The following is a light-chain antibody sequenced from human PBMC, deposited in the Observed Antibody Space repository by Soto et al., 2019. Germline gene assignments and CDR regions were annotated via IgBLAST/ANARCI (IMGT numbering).Light chain of an antibody. J-gene: IGKJ1*01. CDR2: GAS. CDR1: QSVGSN. Sequence: EIMLTQSPATLSVSLGERATLSCRASQSVGSNLAWYQQKAGQAPSLLIYGASTRATGIPDRFSGSGPGTDFTLTISRLEPEDFAVYYCQRYGGFGQGTKVDIK. CDR3: QRYGG. V-gene: IGKV3-20*01.